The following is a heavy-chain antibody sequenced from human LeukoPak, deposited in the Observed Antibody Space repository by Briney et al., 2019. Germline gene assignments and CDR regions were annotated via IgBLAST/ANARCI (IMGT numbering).Heavy chain of an antibody. D-gene: IGHD2-2*01. Sequence: PPGGSLRLSCAVSGFTFSSYAMSWVRQAPGKGLEWVSTTSGSDGSTYYADSVKGRFTISRDNSKNTLYLQMNSLRAEDTAVYYCAKLSGDCSSTGCYPYWGQGTLVTVSS. V-gene: IGHV3-23*01. J-gene: IGHJ4*02. CDR2: TSGSDGST. CDR1: GFTFSSYA. CDR3: AKLSGDCSSTGCYPY.